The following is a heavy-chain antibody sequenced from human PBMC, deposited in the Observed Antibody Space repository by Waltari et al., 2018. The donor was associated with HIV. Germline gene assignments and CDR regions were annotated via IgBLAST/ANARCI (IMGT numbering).Heavy chain of an antibody. CDR1: GFTFSSYA. Sequence: EVQLLESGGGLVQPGGSLRLSCAASGFTFSSYAMSWVRQAPGKGLEWVSAISGSGGSTYYPDSVKGRFTISRDNSKNTLYLQMNSLRAEDTAVYYCAKDGGYSSAGLLPPYGMDVWGQGTTVTVSS. D-gene: IGHD6-19*01. J-gene: IGHJ6*02. CDR3: AKDGGYSSAGLLPPYGMDV. CDR2: ISGSGGST. V-gene: IGHV3-23*01.